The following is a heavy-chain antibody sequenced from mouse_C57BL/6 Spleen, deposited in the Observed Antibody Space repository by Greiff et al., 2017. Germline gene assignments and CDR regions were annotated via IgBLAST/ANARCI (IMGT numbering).Heavy chain of an antibody. V-gene: IGHV1-64*01. Sequence: QVQLQQPGAELVKPGASVKLSCKASGYTFTSYWMHWVKQRPGQGLEWIGMIHPNSGSTNYNEKFKSKATLTVDKSSSTAYMQLSSLTSEDSAVYYCERKSLYAMDYWGQGTSVTVSS. CDR3: ERKSLYAMDY. CDR1: GYTFTSYW. D-gene: IGHD6-2*01. CDR2: IHPNSGST. J-gene: IGHJ4*01.